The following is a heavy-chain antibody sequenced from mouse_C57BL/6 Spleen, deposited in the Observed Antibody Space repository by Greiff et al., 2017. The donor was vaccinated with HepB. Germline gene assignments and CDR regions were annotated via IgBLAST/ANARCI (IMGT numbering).Heavy chain of an antibody. CDR3: ARHGSSHWYFDV. CDR2: IDPSDSYT. D-gene: IGHD1-1*01. V-gene: IGHV1-69*01. J-gene: IGHJ1*03. CDR1: GYTFTSYW. Sequence: QLQQPGAELVMPGASVKLSCKASGYTFTSYWMHWVKQRPGQGLEWIGEIDPSDSYTNYNQKFKGKSTLTVDKSSSTAYMQLSSLTSEDSAVYYCARHGSSHWYFDVWGTGTTVTVSS.